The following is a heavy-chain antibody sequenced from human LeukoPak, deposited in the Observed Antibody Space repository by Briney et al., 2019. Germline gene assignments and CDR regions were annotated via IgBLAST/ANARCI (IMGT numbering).Heavy chain of an antibody. J-gene: IGHJ4*02. Sequence: PGGSLRLSCAASGFTFSSYWMHWVRQAPGRGLVWVSRISSDGSSTIYADSVKGRFTISRDNAKNPLYLQMNSLRAEDTAVYYCARNWGGYGPTSHDYWGQGTLVTVSS. CDR1: GFTFSSYW. CDR2: ISSDGSST. V-gene: IGHV3-74*01. CDR3: ARNWGGYGPTSHDY. D-gene: IGHD3-16*01.